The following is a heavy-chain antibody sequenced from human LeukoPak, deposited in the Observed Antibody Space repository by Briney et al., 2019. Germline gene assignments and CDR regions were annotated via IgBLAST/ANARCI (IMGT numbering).Heavy chain of an antibody. CDR3: AREGADKCSSTSCYPGGYYYYGMDV. Sequence: GGSLRLSCAASGLTFSSYEMNWVRQAPGKGLEWVAYISSSGSTIYYADSVTGRFTISRENAKHSLYLQMNSRRAEDTAVYYCAREGADKCSSTSCYPGGYYYYGMDVWGKGTTVTVSS. CDR1: GLTFSSYE. CDR2: ISSSGSTI. V-gene: IGHV3-48*03. J-gene: IGHJ6*04. D-gene: IGHD2-2*01.